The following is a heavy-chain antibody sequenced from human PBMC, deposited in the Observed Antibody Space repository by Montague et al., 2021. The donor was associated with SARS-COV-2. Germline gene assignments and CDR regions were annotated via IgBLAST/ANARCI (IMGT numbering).Heavy chain of an antibody. Sequence: SETLSLTCTVSNASITTSNWWTWVRQAPGKGLEWVGEIHHSGTLNYNPXXKSRVTISVDTSKNHFSLNLNSVTAADTALYFCARRIRITVFRGVPLTTHSLESWGQGTMVTVSS. V-gene: IGHV4/OR15-8*01. D-gene: IGHD3-10*01. J-gene: IGHJ4*02. CDR3: ARRIRITVFRGVPLTTHSLES. CDR1: NASITTSNW. CDR2: IHHSGTL.